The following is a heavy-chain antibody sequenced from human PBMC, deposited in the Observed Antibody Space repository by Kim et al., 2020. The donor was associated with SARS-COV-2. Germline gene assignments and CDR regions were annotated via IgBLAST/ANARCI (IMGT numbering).Heavy chain of an antibody. D-gene: IGHD1-26*01. CDR2: T. Sequence: TNYSPSFQGTVTISADRSISTASLQWSSLKASDTAMYYCVRGVGTYYLDYWGQGTLVTVSS. J-gene: IGHJ4*02. V-gene: IGHV5-10-1*04. CDR3: VRGVGTYYLDY.